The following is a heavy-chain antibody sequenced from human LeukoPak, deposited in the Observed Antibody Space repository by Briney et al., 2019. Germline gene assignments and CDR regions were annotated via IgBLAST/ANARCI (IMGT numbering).Heavy chain of an antibody. J-gene: IGHJ4*02. Sequence: GGSLRLSCAASGFTFSSYGMHWVRQAPGKGLEWVAVISYDGSNKYYADSVKGRFTISRGNSKNTLYLQMNSLRAEDTAVYYCAKDTRPYYYDGSHFDYWGQGTLVTVSS. CDR1: GFTFSSYG. CDR2: ISYDGSNK. V-gene: IGHV3-30*18. D-gene: IGHD3-22*01. CDR3: AKDTRPYYYDGSHFDY.